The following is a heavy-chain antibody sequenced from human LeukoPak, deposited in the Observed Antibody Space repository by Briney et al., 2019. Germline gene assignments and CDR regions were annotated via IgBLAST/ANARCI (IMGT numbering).Heavy chain of an antibody. Sequence: PSETLSLTCAVSGGSITNYDWSWVRQPPGKGLEFIGHVHYSGTTNYNPSLRSQVTISIDTPKNHFFLKLKSVTAADTAVYYCATGYGDFRVEGRYFYSWGQGTLVTVSS. CDR1: GGSITNYD. CDR2: VHYSGTT. CDR3: ATGYGDFRVEGRYFYS. D-gene: IGHD4-17*01. V-gene: IGHV4-59*01. J-gene: IGHJ4*02.